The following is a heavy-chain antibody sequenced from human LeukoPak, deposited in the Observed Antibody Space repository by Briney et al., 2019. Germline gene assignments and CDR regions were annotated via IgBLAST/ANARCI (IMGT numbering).Heavy chain of an antibody. D-gene: IGHD2-2*01. J-gene: IGHJ4*02. V-gene: IGHV1-69*04. CDR2: IIPIFGIA. CDR3: AREADIVVVPAAIRTGYYFDY. Sequence: SVKVSCKASGGTFSSYASSWVRQAPGQGLEWMGRIIPIFGIANYAQKFQGRVTITADKSTSTAYMELSSLRSEDTAVYYCAREADIVVVPAAIRTGYYFDYWGQGTLVTVSS. CDR1: GGTFSSYA.